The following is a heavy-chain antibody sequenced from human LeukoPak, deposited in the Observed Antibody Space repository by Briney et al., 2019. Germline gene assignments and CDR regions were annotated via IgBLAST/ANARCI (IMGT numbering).Heavy chain of an antibody. V-gene: IGHV3-74*01. D-gene: IGHD2-15*01. Sequence: PGGSLRLSCVASGFTFSNHWLHWVRQGPGKGLVWVSRINGDGTSTIYADSVKGRFTISRDNSKNTLYLQMNSLRVEDTAVYYCARDFCSAGSCYPDNWGQGTLVTVSS. J-gene: IGHJ4*02. CDR3: ARDFCSAGSCYPDN. CDR2: INGDGTST. CDR1: GFTFSNHW.